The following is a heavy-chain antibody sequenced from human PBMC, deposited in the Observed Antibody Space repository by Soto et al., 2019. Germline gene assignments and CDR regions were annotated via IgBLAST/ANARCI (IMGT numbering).Heavy chain of an antibody. V-gene: IGHV1-69*12. CDR3: ARXXGXTRGYSGYDAFDS. D-gene: IGHD5-12*01. J-gene: IGHJ4*02. CDR1: GGTFGXXA. Sequence: VHLXQSGAXLKXPGSAVRLSCKGSGGTFGXXAIXXVXLXXXXGFEWMGGIIPRFNKVSFPEKFQGRVTFTADESTTTAFMDLTRLXFDDTXXYFXARXXGXTRGYSGYDAFDSWGQGTLVTVSS. CDR2: IIPRFNKV.